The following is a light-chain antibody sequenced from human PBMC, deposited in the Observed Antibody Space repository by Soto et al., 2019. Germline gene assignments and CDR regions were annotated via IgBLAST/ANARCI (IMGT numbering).Light chain of an antibody. V-gene: IGKV3-15*01. CDR1: QNIHIN. J-gene: IGKJ2*01. CDR3: QQYEGWPRT. Sequence: EIVMTQSPDTLSVSPGDTATLSCRSSQNIHINLVWYQQKPGQAPTLLIYGVTARAPGVPARFSGSGYGTDFTLTIRSVQSGDFGVFYCQQYEGWPRTFGLGTKVEIQ. CDR2: GVT.